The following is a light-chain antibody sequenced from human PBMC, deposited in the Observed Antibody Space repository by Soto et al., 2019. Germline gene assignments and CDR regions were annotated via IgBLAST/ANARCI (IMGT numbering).Light chain of an antibody. CDR3: QAWDSSTLDV. J-gene: IGLJ1*01. CDR2: QDS. V-gene: IGLV3-1*01. CDR1: KLGDKY. Sequence: SYELTQPPSVSVSPGQTASITCSGDKLGDKYACWYQQKPGQSPVLVIYQDSKRPSGIAERFSGSNSGNTATLTISGTQAMDEADYYCQAWDSSTLDVFGTGTKVTVL.